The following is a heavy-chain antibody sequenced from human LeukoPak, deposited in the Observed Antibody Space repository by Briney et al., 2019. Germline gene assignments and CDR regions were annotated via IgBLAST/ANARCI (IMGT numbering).Heavy chain of an antibody. V-gene: IGHV3-73*01. J-gene: IGHJ4*02. CDR1: GFTFSGSA. D-gene: IGHD3-10*01. CDR2: IRSTANGYAT. CDR3: TGDYYGSGSYADFDY. Sequence: PGGSLRLSCAASGFTFSGSALHWVRQASGKGLEWVGRIRSTANGYATAYAASVKGRFTISRDDSKNTEYLQMDSLKTEDTAVYYCTGDYYGSGSYADFDYWGQGTLVTVSS.